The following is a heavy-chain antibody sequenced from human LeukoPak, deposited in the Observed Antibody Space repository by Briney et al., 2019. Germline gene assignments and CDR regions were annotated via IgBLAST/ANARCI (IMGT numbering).Heavy chain of an antibody. D-gene: IGHD3-3*01. J-gene: IGHJ4*02. CDR1: GFTFSNYW. V-gene: IGHV3-74*01. CDR2: INSDGNST. CDR3: ARDWSYDFWSGYYMED. Sequence: GGSLRLSCAASGFTFSNYWMHWVRQAPGKGLVWVSRINSDGNSTSYADSVKGRFTISRDNAKNTLYLQINSLGAEDTAMYCCARDWSYDFWSGYYMEDWGQGTLVTVSS.